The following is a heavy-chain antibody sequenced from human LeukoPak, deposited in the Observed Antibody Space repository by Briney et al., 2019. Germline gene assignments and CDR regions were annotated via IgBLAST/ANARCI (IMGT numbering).Heavy chain of an antibody. V-gene: IGHV4-31*03. J-gene: IGHJ4*02. CDR1: GGSITSGGYY. CDR2: IYYSGST. CDR3: ARASSARNGFDY. Sequence: SETLSLTCTVSGGSITSGGYYWNWIRQHPEKGLEWIGSIYYSGSTYYNPSPKSRVNVSVDTSENQFSLNLTSVTAADTAVYYCARASSARNGFDYWGQGTLVTVSS. D-gene: IGHD1-14*01.